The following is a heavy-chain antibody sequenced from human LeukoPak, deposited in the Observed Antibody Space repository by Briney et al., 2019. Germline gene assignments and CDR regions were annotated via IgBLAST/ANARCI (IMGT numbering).Heavy chain of an antibody. CDR3: ARDVETYSSGWYFDY. D-gene: IGHD6-19*01. CDR2: IIPIFGTA. V-gene: IGHV1-69*13. J-gene: IGHJ4*02. Sequence: SVKVSCKASGGTFSSYAISWVRQAPGQGFEWMGGIIPIFGTANYAQKFQGRVTITADESTSTAYMELSSLRSEDTAVYYCARDVETYSSGWYFDYWGQGTLVTVSS. CDR1: GGTFSSYA.